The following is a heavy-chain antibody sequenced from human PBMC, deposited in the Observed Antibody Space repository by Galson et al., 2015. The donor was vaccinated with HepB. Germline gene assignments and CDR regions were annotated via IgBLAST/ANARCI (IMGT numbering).Heavy chain of an antibody. CDR2: VNAGKGNT. CDR3: ARGPSLAAIYFDY. V-gene: IGHV1-3*01. D-gene: IGHD6-6*01. J-gene: IGHJ4*02. CDR1: GYIFSSYA. Sequence: SVKVSCKASGYIFSSYALHWVRQAPGQRLEWMGWVNAGKGNTQYSEKFQGRVTITRATSATTAHIELSSLRSEDTAVYYCARGPSLAAIYFDYWGQGTLLTVSS.